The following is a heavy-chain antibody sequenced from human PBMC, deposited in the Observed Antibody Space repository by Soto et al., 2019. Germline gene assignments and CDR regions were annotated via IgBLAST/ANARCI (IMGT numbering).Heavy chain of an antibody. D-gene: IGHD3-22*01. CDR2: ISTNGGST. Sequence: EVQLVESGGGLVQPGGSLRLSCSASGFTFSIYAMHWVRQAPGKGLEYVSSISTNGGSTHYADSVKGRFTISSDNSQNTVYLQMSSLRAEDSAVYYCVKGEYYYDGSAYYPFDYWGQGTLVTVSS. CDR1: GFTFSIYA. V-gene: IGHV3-64D*06. CDR3: VKGEYYYDGSAYYPFDY. J-gene: IGHJ4*02.